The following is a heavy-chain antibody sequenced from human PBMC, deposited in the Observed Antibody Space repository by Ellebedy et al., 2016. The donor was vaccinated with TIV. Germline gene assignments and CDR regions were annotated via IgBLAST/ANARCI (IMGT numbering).Heavy chain of an antibody. CDR3: STLSDTGY. D-gene: IGHD2-21*02. CDR1: GFTFSNYA. Sequence: PGGSLRLSCAASGFTFSNYAMSWVRQAPGKGLVWLSRINGDGGFTSHADFVKGRFTMSRDNAKNTLYLQMNSLKAEDTAMYYCSTLSDTGYWGHGTLVTVSS. J-gene: IGHJ4*01. CDR2: INGDGGFT. V-gene: IGHV3-74*01.